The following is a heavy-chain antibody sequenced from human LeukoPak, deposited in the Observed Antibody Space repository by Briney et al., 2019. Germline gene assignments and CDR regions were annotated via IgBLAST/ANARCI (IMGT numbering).Heavy chain of an antibody. CDR2: IIGSGGST. D-gene: IGHD3-10*01. Sequence: GGSLRLSCAASGFTFSSYGMSWGREAPGEGLEWGSAIIGSGGSTYYAEPAKGGFTISRDNSKNTLYLQMNSLRAEDPAVYYCAKDSGRTAAFGTSSPYYMDVWGKGTTVTISS. CDR1: GFTFSSYG. J-gene: IGHJ6*03. V-gene: IGHV3-23*01. CDR3: AKDSGRTAAFGTSSPYYMDV.